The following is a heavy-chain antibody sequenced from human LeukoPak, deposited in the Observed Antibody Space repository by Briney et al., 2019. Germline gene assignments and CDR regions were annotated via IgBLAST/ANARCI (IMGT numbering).Heavy chain of an antibody. Sequence: SSETLSPTCTVSGGSISSGGYYWSWIRQPPGKGLEWIGNTFYSGSTNYNPSLKGRVSISVDTSKNQISLKLSSVTAADTAVYYCTRGAGGKNRYLNWFGPWGQGTLVTVSS. J-gene: IGHJ5*02. CDR2: TFYSGST. D-gene: IGHD1-14*01. CDR1: GGSISSGGYY. CDR3: TRGAGGKNRYLNWFGP. V-gene: IGHV4-61*08.